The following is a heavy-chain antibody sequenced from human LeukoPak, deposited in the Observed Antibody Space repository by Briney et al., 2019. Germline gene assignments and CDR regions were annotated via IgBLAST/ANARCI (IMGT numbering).Heavy chain of an antibody. CDR1: GFTFRSYT. J-gene: IGHJ4*02. CDR3: VKDFGYCTPTSCYLYTFLDS. V-gene: IGHV3-64D*08. D-gene: IGHD2-2*01. CDR2: ISTNGATT. Sequence: GGSLRLSCSASGFTFRSYTMHWVRQAPGKGLEYVSAISTNGATTNYADSVKGRFTISRDNSLGTLYLQMSSLRPEDTAVYYCVKDFGYCTPTSCYLYTFLDSWGQGTLVTVSS.